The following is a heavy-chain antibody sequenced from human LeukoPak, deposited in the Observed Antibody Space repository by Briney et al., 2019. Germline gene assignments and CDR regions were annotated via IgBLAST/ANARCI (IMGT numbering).Heavy chain of an antibody. CDR3: AKDRITYYYDSSGYYRRYYYGMDV. CDR2: ISYDGRNK. CDR1: GFTFISYG. D-gene: IGHD3-22*01. J-gene: IGHJ6*02. Sequence: PEGSLRLSCAASGFTFISYGMHWVRKAPGKGREWVAVISYDGRNKYYADSVKGRFTISRDNSKNTLYLQMNSLRAEDTAVYYCAKDRITYYYDSSGYYRRYYYGMDVWGQGTTVTVSS. V-gene: IGHV3-30*18.